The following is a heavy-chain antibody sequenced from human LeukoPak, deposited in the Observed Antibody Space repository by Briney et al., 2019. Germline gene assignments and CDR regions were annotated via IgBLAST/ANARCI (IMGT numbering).Heavy chain of an antibody. D-gene: IGHD4/OR15-4a*01. CDR2: ISSSGSYI. CDR3: ARGLWGHDAFDI. J-gene: IGHJ3*02. V-gene: IGHV3-21*01. CDR1: GFTFSSYS. Sequence: GGSLRLSCAASGFTFSSYSMNWVRQAPGKGLEWVSSISSSGSYIYYADSVKGRFTISRDNAKNSLYLQMNSLRAEDTALYYCARGLWGHDAFDIWGQGTVVTVSS.